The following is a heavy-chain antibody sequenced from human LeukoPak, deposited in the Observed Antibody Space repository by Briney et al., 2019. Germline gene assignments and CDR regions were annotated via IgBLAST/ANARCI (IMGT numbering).Heavy chain of an antibody. V-gene: IGHV4-34*01. CDR2: INHSGST. J-gene: IGHJ4*02. CDR3: ARGQYYYGSRSYVY. CDR1: GGSFSDYY. D-gene: IGHD3-10*01. Sequence: SETLSLTCAVYGGSFSDYYWSWIRQPPGKGLEWIGEINHSGSTNYNPSLKSRVTISVDTSKNQFSLKLSSVTAADTAVYYCARGQYYYGSRSYVYWGQGTLVTVSS.